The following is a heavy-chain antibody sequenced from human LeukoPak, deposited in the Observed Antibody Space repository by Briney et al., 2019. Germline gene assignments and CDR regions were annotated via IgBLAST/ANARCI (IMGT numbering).Heavy chain of an antibody. CDR3: ATVVVTDAFDI. CDR1: GLTVSSYA. J-gene: IGHJ3*02. D-gene: IGHD2-15*01. Sequence: GGFLRLSCGASGLTVSSYAMSWVRQAPGKGLEWVSVIYSGGSTYYADSVKGRFTISRDNSKNTVYLQMNSLRAEDTAVYYCATVVVTDAFDIWGQGTMVTVSS. V-gene: IGHV3-53*01. CDR2: IYSGGST.